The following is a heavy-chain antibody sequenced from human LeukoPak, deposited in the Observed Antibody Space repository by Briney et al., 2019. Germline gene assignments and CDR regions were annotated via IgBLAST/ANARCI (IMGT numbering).Heavy chain of an antibody. J-gene: IGHJ4*02. V-gene: IGHV3-23*01. Sequence: PGGSLRLSCAASELTFRIYAMSWVRQAPGKGLEWVSAISGSGGSTYYADSVKGRFTISRDNSKNTLYLQMNSLRAEDTAVYYCAKEWQQLVPEDYWGQGTLVTVSS. CDR3: AKEWQQLVPEDY. CDR2: ISGSGGST. D-gene: IGHD6-13*01. CDR1: ELTFRIYA.